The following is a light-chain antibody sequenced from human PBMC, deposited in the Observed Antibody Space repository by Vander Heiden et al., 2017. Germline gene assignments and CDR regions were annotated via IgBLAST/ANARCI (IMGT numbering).Light chain of an antibody. CDR2: GAS. Sequence: DIQMTQSPSSLSASVRDRVTITCRASQSISNYLNWYQQKPGKAPKLLIYGASSLQSGVPSRFSGTGSGTDFTLTISSLQPEDFATYYCQQTDNTPHTFGQGTKLEIK. CDR1: QSISNY. J-gene: IGKJ2*01. CDR3: QQTDNTPHT. V-gene: IGKV1-39*01.